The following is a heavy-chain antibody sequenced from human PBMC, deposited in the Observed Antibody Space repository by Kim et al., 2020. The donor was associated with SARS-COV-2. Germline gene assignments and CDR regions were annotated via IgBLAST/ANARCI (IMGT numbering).Heavy chain of an antibody. CDR3: ARDTAMVKVHY. Sequence: IYYAASVKGRFTISRENTKNSLYLQMNSLRAEDTAVYYCARDTAMVKVHYWGQGTLVTVSS. CDR2: I. J-gene: IGHJ4*02. V-gene: IGHV3-21*01. D-gene: IGHD5-18*01.